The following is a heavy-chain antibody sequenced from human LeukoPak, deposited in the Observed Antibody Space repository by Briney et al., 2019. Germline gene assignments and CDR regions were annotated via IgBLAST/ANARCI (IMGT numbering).Heavy chain of an antibody. CDR2: INPSGAST. CDR3: ARVAAAGFACDKFDP. D-gene: IGHD6-13*01. Sequence: GASVKVSCKASGYTFTSYYMHWVRQAPGQGLEWMGIINPSGASTNYAQKFQGRVNMTRDTSTNTVYMELGSLRSEDTAVYYCARVAAAGFACDKFDPWGQGTLVTVSS. CDR1: GYTFTSYY. J-gene: IGHJ5*02. V-gene: IGHV1-46*01.